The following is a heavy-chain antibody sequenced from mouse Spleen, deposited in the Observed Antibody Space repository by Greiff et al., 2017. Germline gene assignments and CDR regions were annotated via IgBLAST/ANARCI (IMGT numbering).Heavy chain of an antibody. Sequence: VQLQQSGAELVMPGASVKMSCKASGYTFTDYWMHWVKQRPGQGLEWIGAIDTSDSYTSYNQKFKGKATLTVDESSSTAYMQLSSLTSEDSAVYYCAREGSSGYVEYWGQGTTLTVSS. V-gene: IGHV1-69*01. J-gene: IGHJ2*01. D-gene: IGHD3-1*01. CDR1: GYTFTDYW. CDR3: AREGSSGYVEY. CDR2: IDTSDSYT.